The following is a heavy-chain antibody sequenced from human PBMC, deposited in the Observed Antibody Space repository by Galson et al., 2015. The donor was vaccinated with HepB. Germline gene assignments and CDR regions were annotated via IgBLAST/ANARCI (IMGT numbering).Heavy chain of an antibody. CDR1: GYTFTSYY. Sequence: SVKVSCKASGYTFTSYYMHWVRQAPGQGLEWMGIINPSGGSTSYAQKFQGRVTMTRDTSTSTVYMELSSLRSEDTAVYYCARRTRRLGYDSPWFGGVGGAFDIWGQGTMVTVSS. CDR2: INPSGGST. CDR3: ARRTRRLGYDSPWFGGVGGAFDI. J-gene: IGHJ3*02. D-gene: IGHD3-10*01. V-gene: IGHV1-46*01.